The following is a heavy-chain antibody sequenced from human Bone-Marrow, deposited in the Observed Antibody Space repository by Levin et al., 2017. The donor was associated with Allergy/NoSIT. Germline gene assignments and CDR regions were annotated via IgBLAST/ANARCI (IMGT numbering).Heavy chain of an antibody. CDR2: ITPNSGGA. J-gene: IGHJ4*02. Sequence: ASVKVSCKTSGYTFTGYNMHWVRQAPGQGLEWMGRITPNSGGANYAQSFQGRVTVTRDTSISTIYMELSSLRSDDTAVYYCARGNNYGHDYWGQGTLVTVSS. V-gene: IGHV1-2*06. CDR1: GYTFTGYN. D-gene: IGHD5-18*01. CDR3: ARGNNYGHDY.